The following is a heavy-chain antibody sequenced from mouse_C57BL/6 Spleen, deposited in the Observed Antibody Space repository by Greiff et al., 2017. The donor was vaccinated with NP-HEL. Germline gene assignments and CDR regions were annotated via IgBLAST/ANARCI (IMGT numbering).Heavy chain of an antibody. V-gene: IGHV5-12*01. CDR2: ISNGGGST. CDR3: ARWVYGNYAMDY. Sequence: EVKVVESGGGLVQPGGSLKLSCAASGFTFSDYYMYWVRQTPEKRLEWVAYISNGGGSTYYPDTVKGRFTISRDNAKNTLYLQMSRLKSEDTAMYYCARWVYGNYAMDYWGQGTSVTVSS. J-gene: IGHJ4*01. D-gene: IGHD2-1*01. CDR1: GFTFSDYY.